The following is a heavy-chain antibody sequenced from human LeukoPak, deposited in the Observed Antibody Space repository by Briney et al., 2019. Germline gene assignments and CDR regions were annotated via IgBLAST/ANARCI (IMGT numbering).Heavy chain of an antibody. Sequence: GGSLRLSCAASGFTFDDYGMTWVRQGPGKGLEWVSGINWNGGSTSYADSVKGRFTISRDNAKNSLYLQMNNLRAEDTAFYHCARDRGALDPCQDYWGQGTLVTVSS. CDR3: ARDRGALDPCQDY. D-gene: IGHD3-10*01. CDR2: INWNGGST. V-gene: IGHV3-20*01. J-gene: IGHJ4*02. CDR1: GFTFDDYG.